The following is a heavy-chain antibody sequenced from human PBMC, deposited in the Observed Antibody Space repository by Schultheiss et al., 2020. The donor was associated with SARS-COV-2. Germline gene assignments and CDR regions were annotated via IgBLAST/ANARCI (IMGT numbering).Heavy chain of an antibody. J-gene: IGHJ3*01. CDR3: ARERPNAWYDAFDL. D-gene: IGHD6-13*01. CDR1: GFTFSRSA. V-gene: IGHV3-30-3*01. Sequence: GESLKISCAASGFTFSRSAMHWVRQAPGEGLEWVTLISYDGSNEYYADSVEGRFTVSRDNSKNTLYLQMNTLGPEDTAIYYCARERPNAWYDAFDLWGQGTLVTVS. CDR2: ISYDGSNE.